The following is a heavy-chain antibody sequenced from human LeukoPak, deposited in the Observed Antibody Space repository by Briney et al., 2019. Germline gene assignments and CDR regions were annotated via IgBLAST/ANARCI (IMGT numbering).Heavy chain of an antibody. CDR2: ISTASNP. D-gene: IGHD7-27*01. CDR1: GFTFSSYA. V-gene: IGHV3-13*05. Sequence: GGSLRLSCAASGFTFSSYAMHWVRQVAGKGLEWVSAISTASNPHYAASVQGRFTIFRANAENSLYLQMNSLSAEDTAVYYCARELGIEGYWYFDLWGRGTLVTVSS. J-gene: IGHJ2*01. CDR3: ARELGIEGYWYFDL.